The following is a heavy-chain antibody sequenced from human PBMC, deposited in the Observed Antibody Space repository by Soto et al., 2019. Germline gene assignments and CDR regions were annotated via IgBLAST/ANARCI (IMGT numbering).Heavy chain of an antibody. CDR1: GFTFSSHA. Sequence: AGGSLRLSCAASGFTFSSHAMHWVRQAPGKGLEWVAVISYDGSNKYYADSVKGRFTISRDNSKNTLYLQMNSLRAEDTAVYYCARDLGGKQLRLHYYYYYGMDVWCQGTTVTVSS. D-gene: IGHD5-18*01. V-gene: IGHV3-30-3*01. CDR2: ISYDGSNK. J-gene: IGHJ6*02. CDR3: ARDLGGKQLRLHYYYYYGMDV.